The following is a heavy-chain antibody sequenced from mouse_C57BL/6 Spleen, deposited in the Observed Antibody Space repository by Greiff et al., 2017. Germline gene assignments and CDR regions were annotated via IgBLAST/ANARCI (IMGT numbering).Heavy chain of an antibody. Sequence: EVMLVESGPELVKPGASVKISCKASGYSFTGYYMNWVKQSPEKSLEWIGEINPSTGGTTYNQKFKAKATLTVDKSSSTAYMQLKSLTSEDTAVYYCARSEGTYGYDGAWFAYWGQGTLVTVSA. D-gene: IGHD2-2*01. CDR2: INPSTGGT. CDR3: ARSEGTYGYDGAWFAY. J-gene: IGHJ3*01. V-gene: IGHV1-42*01. CDR1: GYSFTGYY.